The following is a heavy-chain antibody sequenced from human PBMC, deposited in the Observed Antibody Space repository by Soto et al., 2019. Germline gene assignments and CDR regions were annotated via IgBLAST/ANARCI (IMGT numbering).Heavy chain of an antibody. CDR1: GFSLSTSGVG. J-gene: IGHJ5*02. D-gene: IGHD2-2*01. CDR2: IYWNDDK. V-gene: IGHV2-5*01. Sequence: QITLKESGPTLVKPTQTLTLTCTFSGFSLSTSGVGVGWIRQPPGKALEWLALIYWNDDKRYRPSLKSRLTITKDTSKNQVVITMTNMDPVDTATYYCAHRSGGIVVVPAAMSWFDPWGQGTLVTVSS. CDR3: AHRSGGIVVVPAAMSWFDP.